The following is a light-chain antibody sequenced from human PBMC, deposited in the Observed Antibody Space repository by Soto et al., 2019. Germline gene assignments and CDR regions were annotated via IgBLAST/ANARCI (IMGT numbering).Light chain of an antibody. CDR3: QEYKAYST. CDR2: KAS. V-gene: IGKV1-5*03. CDR1: QTVFSW. Sequence: DIAMTQSPSTLSASVGDRVTITCRASQTVFSWLAWYQQKPGKVPTLLIYKASSLESGVPSRFSGSGSGTEFTLTISSLQPDDVATYYCQEYKAYSTFGQGTKVEIK. J-gene: IGKJ1*01.